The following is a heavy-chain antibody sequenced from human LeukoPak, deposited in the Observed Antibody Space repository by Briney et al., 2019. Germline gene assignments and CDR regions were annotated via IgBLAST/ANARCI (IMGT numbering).Heavy chain of an antibody. J-gene: IGHJ1*01. CDR3: ARGPAHFQH. CDR2: TYYRSKWFR. CDR1: GDSVSSNSAA. D-gene: IGHD2-2*01. V-gene: IGHV6-1*01. Sequence: SQTLSHTCAISGDSVSSNSAAWNWIRQSPSRGLEWLGRTYYRSKWFRYYAASVKSRITINPDTSKNQFTLQLNSVTPEDTAVYYCARGPAHFQHWGQGILVTVSS.